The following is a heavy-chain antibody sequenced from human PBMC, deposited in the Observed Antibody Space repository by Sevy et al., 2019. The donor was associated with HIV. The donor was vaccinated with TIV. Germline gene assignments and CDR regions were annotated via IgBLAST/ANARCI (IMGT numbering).Heavy chain of an antibody. Sequence: GRSLRLSCTTSGFTFGDYAMGWFRQAPGKGLEWVGFIRTTASGGTTDYAASVKGTFIISRDDSKSIAYLQMNSLKTEDTAVYYCTRSFSVTWYPHYWGQGTLVTVSS. CDR1: GFTFGDYA. CDR2: IRTTASGGTT. D-gene: IGHD6-13*01. J-gene: IGHJ4*02. CDR3: TRSFSVTWYPHY. V-gene: IGHV3-49*03.